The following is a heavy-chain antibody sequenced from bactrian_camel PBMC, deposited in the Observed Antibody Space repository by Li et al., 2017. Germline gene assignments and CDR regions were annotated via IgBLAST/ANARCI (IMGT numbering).Heavy chain of an antibody. J-gene: IGHJ4*01. CDR2: MYSGESST. CDR1: GVTVNGKC. V-gene: IGHV3S60*01. Sequence: HVQLVESGGGSVQTGGSQRLSCEASGVTVNGKCMGWFRQAPGREREAVAQMYSGESSTYYADSVKGRVTISQDYAKNTMYPQMNSLKPEDTAMYYCAALRTDSSVGLRSMWDRLLTGARGPRSPSP. CDR3: AALRTDSSVGLRSMWDRLLT. D-gene: IGHD6*01.